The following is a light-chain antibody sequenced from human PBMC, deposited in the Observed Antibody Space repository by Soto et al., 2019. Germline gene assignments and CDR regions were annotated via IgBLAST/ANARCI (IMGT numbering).Light chain of an antibody. CDR3: CSYAGSYSYV. J-gene: IGLJ1*01. CDR1: SSDVGGYNY. V-gene: IGLV2-11*01. CDR2: DVS. Sequence: QSVLTQPASVSGSPGQSITISCTGTSSDVGGYNYVSWYQEQPGKAPKLMIYDVSKRPSGVPDRFSGSKSSNTASLTISGLQAEDEADYYCCSYAGSYSYVFGTGTQLTVL.